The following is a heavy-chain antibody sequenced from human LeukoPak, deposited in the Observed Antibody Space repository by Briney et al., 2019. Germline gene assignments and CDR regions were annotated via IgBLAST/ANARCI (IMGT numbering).Heavy chain of an antibody. CDR1: GFTFSSYG. D-gene: IGHD2-21*01. V-gene: IGHV3-33*01. CDR3: ARDQIRIADYYYGMDV. CDR2: IWYDGSNK. J-gene: IGHJ6*02. Sequence: PGGSLRLSCAASGFTFSSYGMHWVRQAPGKGLEWVAVIWYDGSNKYYADSVKGRFTISRDNSKNTLYLRMNSLRAEDTAVYYCARDQIRIADYYYGMDVWGQGTTVTVSS.